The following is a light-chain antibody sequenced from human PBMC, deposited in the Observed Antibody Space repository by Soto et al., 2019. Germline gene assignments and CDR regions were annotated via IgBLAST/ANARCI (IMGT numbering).Light chain of an antibody. J-gene: IGKJ1*01. CDR3: QKLNAYPPWT. CDR1: QGISSN. CDR2: GAS. V-gene: IGKV1-9*01. Sequence: QLTQCPSCLSASFGNRVTLTYRASQGISSNLAWYQQKPGRAPKLLIFGASTLQSGVPSRFSGSGSGTDFTLTISSLQPEDFATYFCQKLNAYPPWTFGQGTKVDIK.